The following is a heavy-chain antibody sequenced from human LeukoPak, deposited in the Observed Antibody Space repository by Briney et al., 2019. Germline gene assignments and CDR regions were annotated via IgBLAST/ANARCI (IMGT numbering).Heavy chain of an antibody. CDR1: EFTFSSYW. D-gene: IGHD3-10*01. Sequence: GGSLRLSCAASEFTFSSYWMSWVRQAPGKGLEWVANIKQDGSEKYYVDSVKGRFTISRDNAKNSLYLQMNSLRAEDTAVYYCARRTAWGEEIQHWGQGTLVTVSS. V-gene: IGHV3-7*01. J-gene: IGHJ1*01. CDR3: ARRTAWGEEIQH. CDR2: IKQDGSEK.